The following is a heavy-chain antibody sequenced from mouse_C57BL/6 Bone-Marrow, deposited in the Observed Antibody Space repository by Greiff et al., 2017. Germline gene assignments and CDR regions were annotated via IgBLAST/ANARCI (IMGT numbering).Heavy chain of an antibody. CDR1: GFTFSSYG. CDR3: ARQGTTVTG. CDR2: ISSGGSYT. Sequence: EVNVVESGGDLVKPGGSLKLSCAASGFTFSSYGMSWVRQTPDKGLEWVATISSGGSYTYYPDSVKGRFIISRDNAKNTLYLQMSSLKSEDTAMYYCARQGTTVTGGGQGTLVTVSA. D-gene: IGHD2-2*01. J-gene: IGHJ3*01. V-gene: IGHV5-6*01.